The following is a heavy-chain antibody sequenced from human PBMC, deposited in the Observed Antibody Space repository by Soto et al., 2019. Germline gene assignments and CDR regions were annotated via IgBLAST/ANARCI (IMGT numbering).Heavy chain of an antibody. V-gene: IGHV3-66*01. J-gene: IGHJ4*02. CDR3: ARDFRLTDYFDY. CDR2: IYSGGST. CDR1: GFTVSSNY. Sequence: LRLSCAASGFTVSSNYMSWVRQAPGKGLEWVSVIYSGGSTYYADSVKGRFTISRDNSKNTLYLQMNSLRAEDTAVYYCARDFRLTDYFDYWGQGTLVTVSS. D-gene: IGHD3-22*01.